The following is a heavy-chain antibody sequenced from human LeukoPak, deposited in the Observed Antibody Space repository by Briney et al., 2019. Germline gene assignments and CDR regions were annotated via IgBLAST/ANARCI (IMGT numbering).Heavy chain of an antibody. CDR2: ISWNSGSI. J-gene: IGHJ6*02. Sequence: GGSLRLSCAASGFTFYHYAMHWVRPAPGKGLEWGSGISWNSGSIGYADSVKGRFTISRDNAKNSLYLQMNSLRAEDTAVYYCARECGGDCYSGFDYYGMDVWGQGTTVTVSS. CDR1: GFTFYHYA. V-gene: IGHV3-9*01. CDR3: ARECGGDCYSGFDYYGMDV. D-gene: IGHD2-21*02.